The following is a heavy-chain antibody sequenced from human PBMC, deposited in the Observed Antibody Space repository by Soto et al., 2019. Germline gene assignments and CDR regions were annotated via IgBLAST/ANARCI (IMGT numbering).Heavy chain of an antibody. Sequence: SETLSLTCAVSGYSISSGYYWGWIRQPPGKGLEWIGSIYHSGSTYYNPSLKSRVTISVDTSKNQFSLKLSSVTAADTAVYYCARSVYYYDSSGYYPWGQGTLVTVSS. CDR3: ARSVYYYDSSGYYP. D-gene: IGHD3-22*01. CDR2: IYHSGST. J-gene: IGHJ5*02. V-gene: IGHV4-38-2*01. CDR1: GYSISSGYY.